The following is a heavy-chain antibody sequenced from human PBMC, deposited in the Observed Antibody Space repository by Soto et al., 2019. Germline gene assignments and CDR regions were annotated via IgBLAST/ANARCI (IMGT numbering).Heavy chain of an antibody. D-gene: IGHD6-13*01. V-gene: IGHV3-74*01. Sequence: GGSLRLSCAASGFTFSSNWMHWVRQAPGKGLVWVSRINSDGSITSYADSVKGQFTISRDNAKNTLYLQMNSLRADDTAVYYCARASSSWYVTFDYWRQGILVTVSS. CDR1: GFTFSSNW. CDR3: ARASSSWYVTFDY. CDR2: INSDGSIT. J-gene: IGHJ4*02.